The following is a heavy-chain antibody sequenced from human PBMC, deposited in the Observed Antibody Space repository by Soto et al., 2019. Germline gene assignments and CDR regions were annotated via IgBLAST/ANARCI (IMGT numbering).Heavy chain of an antibody. CDR1: GFTFSDYY. D-gene: IGHD4-17*01. V-gene: IGHV3-11*01. J-gene: IGHJ6*02. Sequence: QVQLVESGGGLVKPGGSLRLSCAAYGFTFSDYYTRWIRQAPGKGLEWVSYISSSGSTIYYADSVKGRFTISRDNAKNSLYLQMNSLRAEDTAVYYCASPTVTPHYGMDVWGQGTTVTVSS. CDR2: ISSSGSTI. CDR3: ASPTVTPHYGMDV.